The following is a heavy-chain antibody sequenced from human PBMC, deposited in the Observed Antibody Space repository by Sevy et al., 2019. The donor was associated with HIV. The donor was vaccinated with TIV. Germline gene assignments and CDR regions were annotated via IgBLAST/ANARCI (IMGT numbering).Heavy chain of an antibody. D-gene: IGHD6-13*01. CDR1: GDSVSSNSAT. J-gene: IGHJ4*02. V-gene: IGHV6-1*01. Sequence: SQTLSLTCAISGDSVSSNSATWNWIRQSPSRGLEWLGRTYYMSKWYDDYSVSVKSRITINPDTSKNQFSLQLKSVIPEDTAMYYCTTSITGGSSWQFDSWGQGTLVTVSS. CDR2: TYYMSKWYD. CDR3: TTSITGGSSWQFDS.